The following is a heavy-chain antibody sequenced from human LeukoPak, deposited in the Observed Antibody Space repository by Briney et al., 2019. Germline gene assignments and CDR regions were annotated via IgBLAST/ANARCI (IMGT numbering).Heavy chain of an antibody. Sequence: SVKISCTASGVTFSSYAITWVRQAPGQELEWTGGIIPIFGTANYAQKFQGRVTITADKSTSTAYMELSSLRSEDTAVYYCVVGYSYGPWYYGMDVWGKGTTVTVYS. CDR1: GVTFSSYA. CDR3: VVGYSYGPWYYGMDV. V-gene: IGHV1-69*06. D-gene: IGHD5-18*01. CDR2: IIPIFGTA. J-gene: IGHJ6*04.